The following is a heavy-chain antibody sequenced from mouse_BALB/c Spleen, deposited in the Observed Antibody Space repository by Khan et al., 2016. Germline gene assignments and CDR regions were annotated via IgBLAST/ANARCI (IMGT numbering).Heavy chain of an antibody. D-gene: IGHD2-2*01. CDR3: ARWGLPIYWYFDV. Sequence: VQLQPSGAELVKPGASVKLSCTTSGFNIKDTYMHWVKQRPEQGLEWIGRIDPANGNTKYDPKFQGKATITADKYSNTAYLQLSSLTSEDTAVYYCARWGLPIYWYFDVWGAGTTVTVSS. CDR2: IDPANGNT. J-gene: IGHJ1*01. V-gene: IGHV14-3*02. CDR1: GFNIKDTY.